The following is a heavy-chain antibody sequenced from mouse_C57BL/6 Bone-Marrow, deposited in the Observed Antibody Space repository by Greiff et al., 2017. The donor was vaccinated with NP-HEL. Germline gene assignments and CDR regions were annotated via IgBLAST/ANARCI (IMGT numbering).Heavy chain of an antibody. CDR1: GYTFTSYW. CDR2: INPNTGGT. J-gene: IGHJ2*01. CDR3: ARDSGYAFDY. V-gene: IGHV1-53*01. Sequence: QVQLQQPGTELVKPGASVKLSCKASGYTFTSYWMHWLKQRPGQGLEWIGNINPNTGGTNDHEKFKTKATLTVDKSSSTAYMQLSSLTSEDSAVYYCARDSGYAFDYWGQGTTLTVSS. D-gene: IGHD3-2*02.